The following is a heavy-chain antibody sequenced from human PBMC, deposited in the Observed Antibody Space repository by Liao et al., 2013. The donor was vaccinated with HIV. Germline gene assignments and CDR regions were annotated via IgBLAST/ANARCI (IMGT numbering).Heavy chain of an antibody. V-gene: IGHV4-39*07. CDR3: ARDPRRGLFYFDL. J-gene: IGHJ4*02. CDR1: GGSISSRDNF. Sequence: QLQLQESGPGLVKPSETLYLTCTVSGGSISSRDNFWGWIRQSPAKGLEWIGSIYYTGSDYYTPSLKSRVTISVDTSKNQMSLRLISVTAADTAIYYCARDPRRGLFYFDLWGQGALVTVSS. D-gene: IGHD3-10*01. CDR2: IYYTGSD.